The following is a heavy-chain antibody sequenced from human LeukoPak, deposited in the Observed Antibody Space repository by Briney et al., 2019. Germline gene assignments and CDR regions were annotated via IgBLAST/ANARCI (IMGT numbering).Heavy chain of an antibody. Sequence: SETLSLTCSVSSGSISNFHWSWIRQPAGKGLEWIGRIFTSGSTNYNPSLKSRVTMSVDTSKNQFSLKLNSVTAADTAVYYCARVQPMFISRPHFDSWGQGTLVTVSS. V-gene: IGHV4-4*07. CDR3: ARVQPMFISRPHFDS. CDR2: IFTSGST. D-gene: IGHD6-13*01. J-gene: IGHJ4*02. CDR1: SGSISNFH.